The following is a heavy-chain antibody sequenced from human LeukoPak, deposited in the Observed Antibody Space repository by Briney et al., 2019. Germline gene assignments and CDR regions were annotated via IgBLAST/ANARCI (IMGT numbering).Heavy chain of an antibody. Sequence: SVKVSCKASGYTFTSYGISWVRQAPGQGLEWMGWISAYNGNTNYAQKLQGRVTMTTDTSTSTAYMELRSLRSDDTAVYYCAKDYGLAVAGFFSVGGFRMDVWGQGTTVTVSS. D-gene: IGHD6-19*01. J-gene: IGHJ6*02. CDR3: AKDYGLAVAGFFSVGGFRMDV. V-gene: IGHV1-18*01. CDR1: GYTFTSYG. CDR2: ISAYNGNT.